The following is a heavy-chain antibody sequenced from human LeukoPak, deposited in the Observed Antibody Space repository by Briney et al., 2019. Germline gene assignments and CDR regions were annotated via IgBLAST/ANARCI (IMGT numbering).Heavy chain of an antibody. CDR2: ISGSGSGT. D-gene: IGHD1-14*01. V-gene: IGHV3-23*01. Sequence: GGSLRLSCAASGFTFSSYAMSWVRQAPGKGLEWVSIISGSGSGTYYADSVKGRFTISRDNSKNRLYLQINSLRAEDTAVYYCAKVDNSYDHWGQGTLVTVSS. CDR1: GFTFSSYA. J-gene: IGHJ4*02. CDR3: AKVDNSYDH.